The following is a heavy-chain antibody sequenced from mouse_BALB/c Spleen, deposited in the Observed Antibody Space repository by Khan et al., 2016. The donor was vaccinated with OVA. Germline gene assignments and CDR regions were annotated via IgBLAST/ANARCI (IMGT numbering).Heavy chain of an antibody. J-gene: IGHJ4*01. CDR2: IWGGGST. Sequence: QVQLKQSGPGLVAPSQNLSITCTASGFSLSDFGVSWIRQPPGKGLEWLGVIWGGGSTYDNSALKSKVSISMNNSKSQIFLKMSSLQSNDITMFYCAKGIWSCCDTLNYWGQGTSVTVSS. CDR3: AKGIWSCCDTLNY. V-gene: IGHV2-6-5*01. CDR1: GFSLSDFG.